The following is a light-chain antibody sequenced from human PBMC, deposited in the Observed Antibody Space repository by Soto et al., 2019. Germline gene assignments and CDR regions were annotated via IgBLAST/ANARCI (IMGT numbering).Light chain of an antibody. CDR3: VLYVGTGISV. CDR2: STN. J-gene: IGLJ3*02. V-gene: IGLV8-61*01. Sequence: QTVVTQEPSFSVSPGGTVTLTCGLSSGSVSTSYYPSWYQQTQGQAPRTLIYSTNTRSSGVPDRFSGSILGNKAALTITGAKADDESDYYCVLYVGTGISVVGGGTKLTVL. CDR1: SGSVSTSYY.